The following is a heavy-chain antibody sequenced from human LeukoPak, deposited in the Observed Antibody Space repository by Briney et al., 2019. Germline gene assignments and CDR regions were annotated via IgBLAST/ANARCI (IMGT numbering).Heavy chain of an antibody. CDR2: LHYSGST. J-gene: IGHJ4*02. CDR3: ARLGYCSSTSCYADD. V-gene: IGHV4-39*01. D-gene: IGHD2-2*01. Sequence: SETLSLTCTVSGGSISSGTYYWGWIRHPPGKGLEWIASLHYSGSTDYNASLKSRVSISVDTSRNQFSLRLRFLTAADTAVYYCARLGYCSSTSCYADDWGQGTPVTVSS. CDR1: GGSISSGTYY.